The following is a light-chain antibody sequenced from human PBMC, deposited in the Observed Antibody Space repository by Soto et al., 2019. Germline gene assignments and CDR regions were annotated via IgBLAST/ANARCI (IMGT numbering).Light chain of an antibody. CDR1: QDIAGY. CDR3: QQYNHHPLT. V-gene: IGKV1-16*01. CDR2: SAS. J-gene: IGKJ4*01. Sequence: DVRMTQSPSSLSASVGDSVTISCRASQDIAGYLAWFQQKPGKAPRSLTFSASTLHSGVPSRFSGSASGTDFTLTITNLQPEDFATYYCQQYNHHPLTFGRGTKVDIK.